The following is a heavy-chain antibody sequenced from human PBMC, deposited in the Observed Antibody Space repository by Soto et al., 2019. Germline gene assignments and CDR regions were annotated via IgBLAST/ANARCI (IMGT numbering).Heavy chain of an antibody. D-gene: IGHD3-22*01. V-gene: IGHV3-74*01. CDR1: GLTFSSYW. Sequence: EVQLVESGGGLVQPGGSLRLSCAASGLTFSSYWMHWVRQAPGKGLVWVSRINSDGSSTSYADSVKGRFTISRDNAKKTLYLQMNSLRAEDTAVYYCARDSPTSWYYDNSGYSWDAFDIWGQGTMVTVSS. CDR3: ARDSPTSWYYDNSGYSWDAFDI. CDR2: INSDGSST. J-gene: IGHJ3*02.